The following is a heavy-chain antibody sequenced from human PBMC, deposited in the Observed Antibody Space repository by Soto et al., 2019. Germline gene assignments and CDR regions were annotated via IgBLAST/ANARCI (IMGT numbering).Heavy chain of an antibody. CDR1: GITFSKPW. V-gene: IGHV3-15*01. CDR2: IKSKSDSGTT. Sequence: PVGSPRLARATSGITFSKPWISCVRQAPGKGMEWVGRIKSKSDSGTTDYFAPVHGRFTISRDDSEDTLYLQMHSLKTEDTAVYNCTTKGPRTLRLFDNWGPATLVTVSS. CDR3: TTKGPRTLRLFDN. J-gene: IGHJ4*02. D-gene: IGHD2-15*01.